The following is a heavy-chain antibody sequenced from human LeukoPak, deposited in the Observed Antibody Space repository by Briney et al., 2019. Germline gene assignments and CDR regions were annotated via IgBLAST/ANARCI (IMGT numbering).Heavy chain of an antibody. Sequence: RASVKVSCKASGYTFTGYYMHWVRQAPGQGLEWMGWINPNSGGKNYTQKFQGRVTMTRDTSISTAYMELSRLRSDDTAVYYCARGPSSYYGSGSPYYYYYMDVWGKGTTVTISS. CDR2: INPNSGGK. D-gene: IGHD3-10*01. V-gene: IGHV1-2*02. CDR1: GYTFTGYY. CDR3: ARGPSSYYGSGSPYYYYYMDV. J-gene: IGHJ6*03.